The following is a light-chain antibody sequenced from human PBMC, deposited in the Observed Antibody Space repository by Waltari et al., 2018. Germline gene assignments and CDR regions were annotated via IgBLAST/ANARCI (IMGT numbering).Light chain of an antibody. V-gene: IGKV2-28*01. J-gene: IGKJ4*01. CDR2: WAS. CDR1: QSLLHSNGYNY. Sequence: DIVMTQSPLPLPVTPGEPASIPCSSSQSLLHSNGYNYLDWYLQKPGQSPQLLIYWASNRASGVPDRFSGSGSGTDFTLKISRVEAEDVGVYYCMQALQTPVTFGGGTKVEIK. CDR3: MQALQTPVT.